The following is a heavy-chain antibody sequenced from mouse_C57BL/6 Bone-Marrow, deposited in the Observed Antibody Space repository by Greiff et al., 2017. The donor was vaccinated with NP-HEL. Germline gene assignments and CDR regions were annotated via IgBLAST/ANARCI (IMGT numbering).Heavy chain of an antibody. CDR2: ISDGGSYT. CDR3: AREGIYYGAY. V-gene: IGHV5-4*01. J-gene: IGHJ3*01. Sequence: DVQLQESGGGLVKPGGSLKLSCAASGFTFSSYAMSWVRQTPEKRLEWVATISDGGSYTYYPDNVKGRFTISRDNAKNNLYLQMSHLKSEDTAMYYCAREGIYYGAYWGQGTLVTVSA. CDR1: GFTFSSYA. D-gene: IGHD2-1*01.